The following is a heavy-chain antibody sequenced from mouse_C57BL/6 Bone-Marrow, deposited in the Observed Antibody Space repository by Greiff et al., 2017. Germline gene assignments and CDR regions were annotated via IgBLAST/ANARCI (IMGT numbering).Heavy chain of an antibody. J-gene: IGHJ2*01. Sequence: QVQLQQSGAELVRPGASVKLSCKASGYTFTDYYINWVKQRPGQGLEWIARIYPGSGNTYYNEKFKGKATLTAEKSSSTAYMPLSSLTSEDSAVYFCARGTWDNFDYWGQGTTLTVSS. V-gene: IGHV1-76*01. CDR1: GYTFTDYY. CDR2: IYPGSGNT. CDR3: ARGTWDNFDY. D-gene: IGHD4-1*01.